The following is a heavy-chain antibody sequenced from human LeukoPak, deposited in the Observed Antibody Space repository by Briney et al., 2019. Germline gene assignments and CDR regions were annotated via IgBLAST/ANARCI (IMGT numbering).Heavy chain of an antibody. J-gene: IGHJ5*02. D-gene: IGHD3-22*01. CDR3: AREFYYYDSSGDHWFDP. Sequence: SETLSLTCSVSGVSISSYYWTWIRLPAGKGLEWIGRIYSGGSTNYNPSLKSRVTMSVDTSKNQFSLRLTSVTAADTAVYYCAREFYYYDSSGDHWFDPWGQGTLVTVSS. CDR1: GVSISSYY. V-gene: IGHV4-4*07. CDR2: IYSGGST.